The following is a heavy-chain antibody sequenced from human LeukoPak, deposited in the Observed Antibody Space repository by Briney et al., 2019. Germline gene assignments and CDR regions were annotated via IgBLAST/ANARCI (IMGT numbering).Heavy chain of an antibody. V-gene: IGHV3-21*01. CDR1: GFTFSSYS. CDR3: VRDKSGWAGDY. J-gene: IGHJ4*02. Sequence: GGSLRLSCAASGFTFSSYSMNWVRQAPGKGLEWVSSISSSSSYIYYADSVKGRFTISRDNAKNSLYLQMNSLRAEDTAIYYCVRDKSGWAGDYWGQGTLVTVSS. D-gene: IGHD6-19*01. CDR2: ISSSSSYI.